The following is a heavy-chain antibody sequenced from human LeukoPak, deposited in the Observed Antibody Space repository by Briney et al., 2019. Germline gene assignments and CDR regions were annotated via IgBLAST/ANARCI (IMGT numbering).Heavy chain of an antibody. Sequence: PGGSLRLSCEASGFTFNSYAMSWVRQAPGKGLDWVSVISGGGVGRTDYADSVRGRFTISRDDSKNTMYLEMNSLTVEDTAVYFCAKEDPWFGDAFDSWGQGTSVTVSS. CDR2: ISGGGVGRT. V-gene: IGHV3-23*01. J-gene: IGHJ3*01. CDR1: GFTFNSYA. D-gene: IGHD3-10*01. CDR3: AKEDPWFGDAFDS.